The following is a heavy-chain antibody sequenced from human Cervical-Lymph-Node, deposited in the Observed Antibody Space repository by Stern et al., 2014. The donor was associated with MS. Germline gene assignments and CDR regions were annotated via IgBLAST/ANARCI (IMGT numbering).Heavy chain of an antibody. Sequence: EVQLVESGGGLVQPGGSLRLSCAASGFTFSTYWMSWVRQAPGKGLEWVANINQDGSEKDYVDSVKGRFTISRDNAKKSLYLQMNSLRVEDTAVYYCARGIEYWGQGALVTVSS. D-gene: IGHD2/OR15-2a*01. CDR1: GFTFSTYW. CDR3: ARGIEY. V-gene: IGHV3-7*01. J-gene: IGHJ4*02. CDR2: INQDGSEK.